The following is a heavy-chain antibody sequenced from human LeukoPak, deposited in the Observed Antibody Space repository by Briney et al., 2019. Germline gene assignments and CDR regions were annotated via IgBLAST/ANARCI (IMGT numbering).Heavy chain of an antibody. V-gene: IGHV3-7*01. D-gene: IGHD4-17*01. Sequence: PGGSLRLSCTASGFTFSNYYMSWVRQAPGKGLEWVANIKQDGSETYYVDSVKGRFTISRDNARDSLYLQMNSLRAEDTAVYYCARVDYGDYSKDFDYWGQGTLVTVSS. J-gene: IGHJ4*02. CDR3: ARVDYGDYSKDFDY. CDR1: GFTFSNYY. CDR2: IKQDGSET.